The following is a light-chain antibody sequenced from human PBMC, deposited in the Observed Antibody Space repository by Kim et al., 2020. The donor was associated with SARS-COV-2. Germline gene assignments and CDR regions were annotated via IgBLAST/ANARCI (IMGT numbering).Light chain of an antibody. V-gene: IGKV3-20*01. CDR1: QSVSSSY. J-gene: IGKJ1*01. CDR3: QQYGSSTT. CDR2: GAS. Sequence: EIVSTQSPGTLSLSPVERATLSCRASQSVSSSYLAWYQQKPGQAPRLLIYGASSRATGTPDRFSGSGSGTDFTLTISRLEPEDFAVYFCQQYGSSTTYGQGTKVDIK.